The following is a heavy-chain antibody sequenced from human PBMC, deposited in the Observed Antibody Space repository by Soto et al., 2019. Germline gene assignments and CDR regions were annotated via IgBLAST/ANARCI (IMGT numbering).Heavy chain of an antibody. CDR2: INAGNGNT. CDR1: GYTFTSYG. V-gene: IGHV1-3*05. D-gene: IGHD2-21*02. CDR3: ARSIVVVTALDY. J-gene: IGHJ4*02. Sequence: QVQLVQSGAEEKKPGASVKVSCKASGYTFTSYGMHWVRQAPGQRLEWMGWINAGNGNTKYSQKFQGRVTITRDTSASTAYMGLSSLRSEDTAVYYCARSIVVVTALDYWGQGTLVTVSS.